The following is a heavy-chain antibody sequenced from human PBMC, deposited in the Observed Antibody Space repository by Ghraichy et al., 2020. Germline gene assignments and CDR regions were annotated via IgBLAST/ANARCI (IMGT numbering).Heavy chain of an antibody. CDR3: ARDWNNGYDFWRGYYYYYGMDV. D-gene: IGHD3-3*01. J-gene: IGHJ6*02. CDR1: GFTFSSYS. CDR2: ISSSSSYI. Sequence: GGSLRLSCAASGFTFSSYSMNWVRQAPGKGLEWVSSISSSSSYIYYADSVKGRFTISRDNAKNSLYLQMNSLRAEDTAVYYCARDWNNGYDFWRGYYYYYGMDVWGQGTTVTVSS. V-gene: IGHV3-21*01.